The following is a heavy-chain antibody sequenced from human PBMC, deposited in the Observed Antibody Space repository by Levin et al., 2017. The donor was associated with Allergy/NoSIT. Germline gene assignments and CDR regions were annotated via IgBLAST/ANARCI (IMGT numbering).Heavy chain of an antibody. CDR3: ARGLGYYYDSTGYSYPDY. Sequence: ASVKVSCKASGYTFSDSYIYWVRQAPGQGLEWMGWIDPNNGRTNSAQKFRARILMARDTSISTAYMELNRLTSDDTAVYYCARGLGYYYDSTGYSYPDYWGQGTLVIVSS. CDR1: GYTFSDSY. J-gene: IGHJ4*02. V-gene: IGHV1-2*02. D-gene: IGHD3-22*01. CDR2: IDPNNGRT.